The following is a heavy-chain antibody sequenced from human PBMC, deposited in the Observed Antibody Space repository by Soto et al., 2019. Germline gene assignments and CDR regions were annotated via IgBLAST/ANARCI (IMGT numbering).Heavy chain of an antibody. CDR2: VSSSGTTI. V-gene: IGHV3-11*01. CDR3: ARMGPRAARPSY. Sequence: QVQLVESVGGLVKPGGSLRLSCAASGFTFSDYDMSWIRQAPGKGLEWVSFVSSSGTTIYYADSVKGRFTISRDNAKNSLYLQMNSLRAEDTAVYYCARMGPRAARPSYWGQGTLVTVSS. J-gene: IGHJ4*02. CDR1: GFTFSDYD. D-gene: IGHD6-6*01.